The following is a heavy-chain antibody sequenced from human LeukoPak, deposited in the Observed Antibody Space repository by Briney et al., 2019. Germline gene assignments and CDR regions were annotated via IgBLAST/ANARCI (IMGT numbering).Heavy chain of an antibody. CDR3: ARDRRDYYSYPGMDV. J-gene: IGHJ6*02. V-gene: IGHV3-53*01. CDR1: GFTVSSNY. CDR2: IYSGGST. Sequence: GGSLRLSCAASGFTVSSNYMSWVRQAPGKGLEWVAVIYSGGSTYYADSVTGRFTISRDNSKNTLYLQMNSLRAEDTAVYYCARDRRDYYSYPGMDVWGQGTTVTVSS.